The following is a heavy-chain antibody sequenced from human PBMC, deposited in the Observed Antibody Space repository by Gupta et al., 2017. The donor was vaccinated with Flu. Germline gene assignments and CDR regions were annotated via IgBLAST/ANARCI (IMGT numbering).Heavy chain of an antibody. D-gene: IGHD2-2*01. CDR1: GVSISSGYY. V-gene: IGHV4-38-2*01. CDR2: IFHNGNS. CDR3: ARLTISSAASLIEY. Sequence: QVQLQSSGPGLAEPSDTLSLTCAVSGVSISSGYYWGWIRQPPGKGLEWIGNIFHNGNSYSKASLKSRVTMSIDTSKNRFSLKLSSVTAADTAVYFCARLTISSAASLIEYWGQGALVTVSS. J-gene: IGHJ4*02.